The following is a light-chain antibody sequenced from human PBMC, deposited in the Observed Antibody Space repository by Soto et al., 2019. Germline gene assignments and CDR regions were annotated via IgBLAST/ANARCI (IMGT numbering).Light chain of an antibody. V-gene: IGLV2-14*01. Sequence: QSALTQPASVSGSPGQSITISCTGTSSDIGGYNFVSWYQHHPGKAPKLMIYEVNNRPSGVSSRFSGSKSGNTASLTISGLHTEDEADYYCSSFTTSSTLVVFGGGPKLTGL. CDR3: SSFTTSSTLVV. CDR2: EVN. CDR1: SSDIGGYNF. J-gene: IGLJ2*01.